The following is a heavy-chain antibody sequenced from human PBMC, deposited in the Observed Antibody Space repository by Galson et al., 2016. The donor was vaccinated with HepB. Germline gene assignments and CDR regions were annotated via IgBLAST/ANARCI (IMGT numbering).Heavy chain of an antibody. Sequence: SLRLSCAASGFTFSNYAMSWVRQAPGKGLEWASAISGSGGSTYYADSVQGRFTISRDNSKNTLYLQMNSLRADDTAVYYCAKKSLVAGTATYVFDNWGQGTLVTVSS. CDR3: AKKSLVAGTATYVFDN. CDR2: ISGSGGST. V-gene: IGHV3-23*01. D-gene: IGHD6-19*01. CDR1: GFTFSNYA. J-gene: IGHJ4*02.